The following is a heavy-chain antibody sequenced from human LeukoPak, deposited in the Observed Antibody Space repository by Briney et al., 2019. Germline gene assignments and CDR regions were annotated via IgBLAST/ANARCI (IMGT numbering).Heavy chain of an antibody. V-gene: IGHV3-21*04. Sequence: GGSLRLSCAASGFTFSSYSMNWVRQAPGKGLEWVSSISSSSSYIYYADSVKGRFTISRDNAKNSLYLQMNSLRAEDTALYYCARDSVGYDSSGTRRRLDYFDYWGQGTLVTVSS. D-gene: IGHD3-22*01. CDR2: ISSSSSYI. CDR3: ARDSVGYDSSGTRRRLDYFDY. CDR1: GFTFSSYS. J-gene: IGHJ4*02.